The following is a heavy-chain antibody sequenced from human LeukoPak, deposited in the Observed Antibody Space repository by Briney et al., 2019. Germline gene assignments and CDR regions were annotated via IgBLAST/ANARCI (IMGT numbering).Heavy chain of an antibody. CDR2: IYYSGST. V-gene: IGHV4-59*01. CDR3: ASRSYDSSGYFY. Sequence: SETLSLTCTASGGSISSYYWSWIRQPPGKGLEWIGYIYYSGSTNYNPSLKSRVTISVDTSKNQFSLKLSSVTAADTAVYYCASRSYDSSGYFYWGQGTLVTVSS. CDR1: GGSISSYY. D-gene: IGHD3-22*01. J-gene: IGHJ4*02.